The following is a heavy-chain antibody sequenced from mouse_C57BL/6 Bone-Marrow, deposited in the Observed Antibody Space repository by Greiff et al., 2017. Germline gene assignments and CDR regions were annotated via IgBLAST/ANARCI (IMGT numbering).Heavy chain of an antibody. D-gene: IGHD2-12*01. V-gene: IGHV1-59*01. Sequence: VQLQQPGAELVKPGASVKLSCKASGYTFTSYWMHWVKQRPGQGLEWIGVIDPSDSYTNYNQKFKGKATLTVDTSSSTAYMQLSILTSEDSAVYYCLLVRRGYGGRGTALTVSS. CDR1: GYTFTSYW. J-gene: IGHJ2*01. CDR2: IDPSDSYT. CDR3: LLVRRGY.